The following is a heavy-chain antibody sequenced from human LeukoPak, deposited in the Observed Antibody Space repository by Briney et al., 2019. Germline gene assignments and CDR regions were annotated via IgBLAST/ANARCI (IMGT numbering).Heavy chain of an antibody. J-gene: IGHJ4*02. D-gene: IGHD4-23*01. CDR1: GSTLTELS. CDR3: ATDLATVGTPTGAY. V-gene: IGHV1-24*01. Sequence: GASVMVSCKVSGSTLTELSMHWVRQAPGKGLEWMGSFDPGDGKTVFAQKFQGRVTMTEDTSTDTAYMELSSLRSEDTAVYYCATDLATVGTPTGAYWGQGTLVTVSS. CDR2: FDPGDGKT.